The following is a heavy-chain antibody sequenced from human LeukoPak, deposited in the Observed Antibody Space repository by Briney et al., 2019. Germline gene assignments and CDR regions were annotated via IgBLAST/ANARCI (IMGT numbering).Heavy chain of an antibody. Sequence: SETLSHTCTVSGGSIINSDYHWGWVRQPPGTGLEWIGTISYSGNTDYNPSLRSRVTISVDTSNNQFSLRLGSVTAADTAVYHCARHCCSGPAKRVFDIWGQGTMVTVSS. CDR1: GGSIINSDYH. D-gene: IGHD2-15*01. CDR3: ARHCCSGPAKRVFDI. J-gene: IGHJ3*02. V-gene: IGHV4-39*01. CDR2: ISYSGNT.